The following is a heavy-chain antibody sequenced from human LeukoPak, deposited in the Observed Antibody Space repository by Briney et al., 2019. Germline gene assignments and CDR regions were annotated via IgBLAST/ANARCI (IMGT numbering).Heavy chain of an antibody. Sequence: SETLSLTCTVSGGSISSSSYYWGWIRQPPGKGLEWIGSIYYSGSTYYNPSLKSRVTISVDTSKNQFSLKLSSVTAADTAMYYCARGNWRSYQFDYWGQGTLVIVSS. CDR1: GGSISSSSYY. V-gene: IGHV4-39*07. J-gene: IGHJ4*02. CDR3: ARGNWRSYQFDY. CDR2: IYYSGST. D-gene: IGHD3-16*02.